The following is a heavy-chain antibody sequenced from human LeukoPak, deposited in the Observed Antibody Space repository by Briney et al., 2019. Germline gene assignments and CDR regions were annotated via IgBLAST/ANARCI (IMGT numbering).Heavy chain of an antibody. CDR3: ARKTASGSPDFDI. CDR1: GHSFSIYH. CDR2: VYYSGST. V-gene: IGHV4-59*01. D-gene: IGHD3-10*01. Sequence: SETLSLTCTVSGHSFSIYHWSWIRQPPGKGLEGIGYVYYSGSTTYTPSLKGRVTISVDTSKNKFSLKLNSVTAADTAVYYCARKTASGSPDFDIWGQGTMVTVYS. J-gene: IGHJ3*02.